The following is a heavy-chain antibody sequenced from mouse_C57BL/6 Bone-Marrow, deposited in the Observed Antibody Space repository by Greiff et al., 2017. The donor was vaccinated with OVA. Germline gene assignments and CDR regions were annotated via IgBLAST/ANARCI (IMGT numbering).Heavy chain of an antibody. V-gene: IGHV14-1*01. Sequence: EVKLMESGAELVRPGASVKLSCTASGFNIKDYYMHWVKQRPEQGLEWIGRIDPEDGDTEYAPKFQGKATMTADTSSNTAYLQLSSLTSEDTAVYYCTVYYYGSSYLDYWGQGTTLTVSS. CDR1: GFNIKDYY. D-gene: IGHD1-1*01. J-gene: IGHJ2*01. CDR2: IDPEDGDT. CDR3: TVYYYGSSYLDY.